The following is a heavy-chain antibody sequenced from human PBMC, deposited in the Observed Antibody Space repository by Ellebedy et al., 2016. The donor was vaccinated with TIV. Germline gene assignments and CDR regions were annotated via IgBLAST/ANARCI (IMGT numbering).Heavy chain of an antibody. CDR1: GFTFSSYW. CDR2: IGGTGST. CDR3: AKGDGIPSFDY. J-gene: IGHJ4*02. V-gene: IGHV3-23*01. D-gene: IGHD1-26*01. Sequence: GESLKISCAASGFTFSSYWMSWVRQAPGKGLELVSSIGGTGSTFYVDFVKGRFAISRDNTKNTLFLQMNSLRAEDTAVYYCAKGDGIPSFDYWGQGTLVTVSS.